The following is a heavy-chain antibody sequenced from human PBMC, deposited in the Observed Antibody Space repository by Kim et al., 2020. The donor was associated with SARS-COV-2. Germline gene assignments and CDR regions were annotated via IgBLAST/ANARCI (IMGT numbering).Heavy chain of an antibody. J-gene: IGHJ4*02. Sequence: GESLKISCTGSGYIFTYWIAWVRQVPGKGLEWMGVIRPSDSDTRYSPSFRGQVTISVDMSLNSAYLQWNSLKASDSAMYYCARQDGGGIFYFDYWGQVAL. CDR3: ARQDGGGIFYFDY. V-gene: IGHV5-51*01. D-gene: IGHD3-16*01. CDR2: IRPSDSDT. CDR1: GYIFTYW.